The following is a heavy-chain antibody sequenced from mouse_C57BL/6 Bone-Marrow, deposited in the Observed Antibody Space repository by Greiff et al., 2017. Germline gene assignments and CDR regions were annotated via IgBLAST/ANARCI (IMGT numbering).Heavy chain of an antibody. V-gene: IGHV2-6*01. D-gene: IGHD1-1*01. CDR2: IWGVGST. Sequence: QVQLVESGPGLVAPSQSLSITCTVSGFSLTSYGVDWVRQSPGKGLEWLGVIWGVGSTNYNSALKSRLSISKDNSKSQVFLKMNSLQTDDTAMYYCATYYYGSFYAMDYWGQGTSVTVSS. CDR1: GFSLTSYG. J-gene: IGHJ4*01. CDR3: ATYYYGSFYAMDY.